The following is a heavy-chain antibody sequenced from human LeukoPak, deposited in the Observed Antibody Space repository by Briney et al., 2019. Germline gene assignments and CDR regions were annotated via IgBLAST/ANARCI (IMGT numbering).Heavy chain of an antibody. CDR1: GFTFSNAW. D-gene: IGHD6-13*01. Sequence: GGSLRLSCATSGFTFSNAWMNWVRQAPGKGLEWVGRIKSKTDGGTTDYAAPVKGRFTISRDDSKNTLYLQMNSLKTEDTAVYYCTTEVAAAGLNDYWGQGTLVTVSS. CDR3: TTEVAAAGLNDY. J-gene: IGHJ4*02. V-gene: IGHV3-15*07. CDR2: IKSKTDGGTT.